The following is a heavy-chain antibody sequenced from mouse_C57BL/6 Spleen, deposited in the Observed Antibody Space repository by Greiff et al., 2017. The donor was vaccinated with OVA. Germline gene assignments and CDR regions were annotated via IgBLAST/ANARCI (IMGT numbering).Heavy chain of an antibody. J-gene: IGHJ2*01. CDR3: ARSITTVVADY. V-gene: IGHV1-82*01. Sequence: VQLQQSGPELVKPGASVKISCKASGYAFSSSWMNWVKQRPGRGLEWIGRIYPGDGDTNYNGKFKGKATLTADKSSSTDYMQLSSLTSEDSAVYFCARSITTVVADYWGQGTTLTVSS. CDR2: IYPGDGDT. D-gene: IGHD1-1*01. CDR1: GYAFSSSW.